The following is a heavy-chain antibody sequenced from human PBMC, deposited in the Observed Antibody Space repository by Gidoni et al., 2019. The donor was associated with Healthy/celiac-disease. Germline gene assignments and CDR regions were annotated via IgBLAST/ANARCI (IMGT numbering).Heavy chain of an antibody. CDR2: RCYDGSNK. CDR3: ARDRGSGSFYAFDI. V-gene: IGHV3-33*01. J-gene: IGHJ3*02. D-gene: IGHD3-10*01. Sequence: QVQLVVSGGGVVQPGRSLRLSCAALGFTFSSDGMHWVRQAPGKGLERVAVRCYDGSNKYYADSVKGRFTISRDNSKNTLYLKMNSLRAEDTAVYYGARDRGSGSFYAFDIWGQGTMVTVSS. CDR1: GFTFSSDG.